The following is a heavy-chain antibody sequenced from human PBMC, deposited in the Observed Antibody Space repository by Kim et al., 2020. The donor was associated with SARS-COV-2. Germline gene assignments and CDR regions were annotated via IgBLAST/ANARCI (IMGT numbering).Heavy chain of an antibody. CDR2: IYYSGST. D-gene: IGHD1-7*01. Sequence: SETLSLTCTVSGGSISSYYWSWIRQPPGKGLEWIGYIYYSGSTNYNPSLKSRVTISVDTSKNQFSLKLSSVTAADTAVYYCARHNTRDLYWYNLNYGLPENWYFDPWGRGTLVTVSS. J-gene: IGHJ2*01. CDR3: ARHNTRDLYWYNLNYGLPENWYFDP. CDR1: GGSISSYY. V-gene: IGHV4-59*08.